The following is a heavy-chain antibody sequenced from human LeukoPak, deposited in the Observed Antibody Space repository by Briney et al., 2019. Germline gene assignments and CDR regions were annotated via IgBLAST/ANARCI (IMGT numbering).Heavy chain of an antibody. D-gene: IGHD3-3*01. Sequence: ASVKVSCKASGYTFTSYDINWVRQATGQGLEWMGIINPSGDNTNYAQKFQGRVTMTRDMSTSTVYMELSSLRSEDTAVYYCARSPIHYDFWSRFDPWGQGTLVTVSS. CDR1: GYTFTSYD. CDR3: ARSPIHYDFWSRFDP. V-gene: IGHV1-46*01. J-gene: IGHJ5*02. CDR2: INPSGDNT.